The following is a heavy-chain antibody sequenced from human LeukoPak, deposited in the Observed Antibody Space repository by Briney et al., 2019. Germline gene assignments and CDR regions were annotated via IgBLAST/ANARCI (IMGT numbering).Heavy chain of an antibody. D-gene: IGHD7-27*01. Sequence: LSLTCAVSGYSINSGYCWGWIRQPPGKGLEWVAVISYDGNSKYYADSVKGRFTISRDNSKNTLYLQMNSLRAEDTAVYYCAKAANWGSFDYWGQGTLVTVSS. J-gene: IGHJ4*02. CDR3: AKAANWGSFDY. CDR2: ISYDGNSK. V-gene: IGHV3-30*18. CDR1: GYSINSGYC.